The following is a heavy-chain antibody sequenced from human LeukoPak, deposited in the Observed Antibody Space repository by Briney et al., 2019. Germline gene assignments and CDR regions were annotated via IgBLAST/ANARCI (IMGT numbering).Heavy chain of an antibody. V-gene: IGHV4-59*01. CDR2: IYYSGST. D-gene: IGHD2-2*02. CDR3: ARSYCSSTSCYSNYFDY. J-gene: IGHJ4*02. Sequence: SETLSLTCTVSGGSINTYYWSWIRQPPGKGLEWIGYIYYSGSTNYNPSLKSRVTISVDTSKNQFSLKLSSVTAADTAVYYCARSYCSSTSCYSNYFDYWGQGTLVTVSS. CDR1: GGSINTYY.